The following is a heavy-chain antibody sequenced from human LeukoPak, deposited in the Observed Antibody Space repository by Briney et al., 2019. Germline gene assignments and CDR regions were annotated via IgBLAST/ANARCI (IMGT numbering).Heavy chain of an antibody. D-gene: IGHD4/OR15-4a*01. V-gene: IGHV4-34*01. CDR1: GGSFSGFY. Sequence: PSETLSLACAVYGGSFSGFYWSWIRQPPGKGLEWIGEIDHSGSTTYNPSLKSRVTIAVDTSKNQFSLKLSSVTAADTAVYYCARGDDGPTHYFDHWGQGTLVSVSS. J-gene: IGHJ4*02. CDR3: ARGDDGPTHYFDH. CDR2: IDHSGST.